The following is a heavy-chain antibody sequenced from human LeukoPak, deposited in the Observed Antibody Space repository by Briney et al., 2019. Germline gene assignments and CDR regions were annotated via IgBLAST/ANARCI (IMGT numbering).Heavy chain of an antibody. V-gene: IGHV3-7*01. D-gene: IGHD3-3*01. CDR1: GFIFGNYW. CDR2: IKRDGSEK. J-gene: IGHJ4*02. Sequence: GGSLRLSCAASGFIFGNYWMGWVRQAPGKGLEWVANIKRDGSEKYYVDSVKGRFTISRDNAQNSLYLQMNSLRAEDTAVYYCARDKEAAVDFWSGYYPLWGQGTLVTVSS. CDR3: ARDKEAAVDFWSGYYPL.